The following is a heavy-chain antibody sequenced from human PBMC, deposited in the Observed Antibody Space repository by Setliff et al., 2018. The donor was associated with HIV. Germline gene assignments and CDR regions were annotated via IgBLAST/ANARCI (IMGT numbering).Heavy chain of an antibody. Sequence: GGSLRLSCAASGFTFSNFWMDWVRQAPGKGLEWVATIKKDGSEIYYVDSVKGRFTISRDDARQSLYLQMDNVGVEDTAVYYCARSRGIGNYHWDVWGTGTTVTVSS. CDR3: ARSRGIGNYHWDV. D-gene: IGHD3-10*01. V-gene: IGHV3-7*01. CDR1: GFTFSNFW. J-gene: IGHJ6*04. CDR2: IKKDGSEI.